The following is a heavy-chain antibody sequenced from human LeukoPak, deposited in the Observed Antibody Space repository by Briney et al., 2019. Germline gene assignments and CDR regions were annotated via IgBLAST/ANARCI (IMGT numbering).Heavy chain of an antibody. D-gene: IGHD5-18*01. CDR1: GGTFSSYA. V-gene: IGHV1-69*13. CDR3: ARDGGYSYGLNWFDP. CDR2: IIPIFGTA. J-gene: IGHJ5*02. Sequence: GASVKVSCKASGGTFSSYAISRVRQAPGQGLEWMGGIIPIFGTANYAQKFQGRVTITADESTSTAYMELSSLRSEDTAVYYCARDGGYSYGLNWFDPWGQGTLVTVSS.